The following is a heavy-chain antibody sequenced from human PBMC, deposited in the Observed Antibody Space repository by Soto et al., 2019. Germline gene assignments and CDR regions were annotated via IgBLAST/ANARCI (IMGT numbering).Heavy chain of an antibody. Sequence: GGSLRLSCAASGFTFSDYYMSWIRQAPGKGLEWVSYISSSSSYTNYADSVKGRFTISRDNAKNSLYLQMNSLRAEDTAVYYCARGYCSSTSCDYYYYGMDVWGQGTTVTVSS. D-gene: IGHD2-2*01. V-gene: IGHV3-11*06. J-gene: IGHJ6*02. CDR3: ARGYCSSTSCDYYYYGMDV. CDR1: GFTFSDYY. CDR2: ISSSSSYT.